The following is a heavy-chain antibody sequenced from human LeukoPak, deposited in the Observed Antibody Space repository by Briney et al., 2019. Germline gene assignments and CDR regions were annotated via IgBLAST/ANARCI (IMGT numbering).Heavy chain of an antibody. CDR2: ISGSGGST. CDR1: GFTFSSYA. D-gene: IGHD2-2*01. V-gene: IGHV3-23*01. J-gene: IGHJ6*02. Sequence: GGSLRLSCAASGFTFSSYAMSWVRQAPGKGLEWVSAISGSGGSTYYADSVKGRFTIPRDNAKNSLYLQMNSLRAEDTAVYYCARDVGYCSSTSCYLYYYYGMDVWGQGTTVTVSS. CDR3: ARDVGYCSSTSCYLYYYYGMDV.